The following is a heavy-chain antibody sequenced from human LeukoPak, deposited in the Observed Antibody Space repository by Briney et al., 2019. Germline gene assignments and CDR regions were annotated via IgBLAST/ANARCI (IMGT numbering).Heavy chain of an antibody. D-gene: IGHD1-1*01. J-gene: IGHJ3*02. CDR3: AKSLLTTATGTGRAFDI. Sequence: GRSLRLSCAASRFRFSTFPMGWVRQAPGKGLEWVSGISAGGETTFYADSVRGRLTTSRDNSKNTLYLQMNSLRADDTAVYYCAKSLLTTATGTGRAFDIWGQGTMVTVSS. CDR2: ISAGGETT. V-gene: IGHV3-23*01. CDR1: RFRFSTFP.